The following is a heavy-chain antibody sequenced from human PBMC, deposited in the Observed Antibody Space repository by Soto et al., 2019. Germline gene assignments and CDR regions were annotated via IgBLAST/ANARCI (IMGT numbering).Heavy chain of an antibody. CDR3: VRDLTYPFYLDS. V-gene: IGHV1-2*02. Sequence: ASVQVSCKASGYTFTDYFIHWVRQAPGQGLEWMGCINPYSGGTNSAQNFQGRVTMTRDTSISTAYMELTSLRSDDTAVYYCVRDLTYPFYLDSWGQGTLVTGS. J-gene: IGHJ4*02. CDR2: INPYSGGT. CDR1: GYTFTDYF.